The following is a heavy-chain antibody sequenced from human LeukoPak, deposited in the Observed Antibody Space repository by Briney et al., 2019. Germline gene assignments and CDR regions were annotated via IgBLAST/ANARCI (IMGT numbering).Heavy chain of an antibody. J-gene: IGHJ6*03. CDR2: IIPIFGTA. CDR3: ARGPVRGVILGYYMDV. V-gene: IGHV1-69*13. D-gene: IGHD3-10*01. Sequence: ASVKVSCKASGGTFSSYAISWVRQAPGQGLEWMGGIIPIFGTANYAQKFQGRVTITADESTSTAYMELSSLRSEDTAVYYCARGPVRGVILGYYMDVWGKGTTVTVSS. CDR1: GGTFSSYA.